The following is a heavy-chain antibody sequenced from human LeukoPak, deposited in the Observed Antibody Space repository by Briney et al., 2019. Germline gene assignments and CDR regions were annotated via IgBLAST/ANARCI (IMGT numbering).Heavy chain of an antibody. Sequence: SETLSLTCTVSGGSISSYYWSWIRQPPGKGLEWIGYIYYSGSTNYNPSLKSRVTISVDTSKNQFSLKLSSVTAADTAVYYCARGGYRYCSSTSCFKEGWFDPWGQGTLVTVSS. CDR3: ARGGYRYCSSTSCFKEGWFDP. J-gene: IGHJ5*02. V-gene: IGHV4-59*01. D-gene: IGHD2-2*01. CDR2: IYYSGST. CDR1: GGSISSYY.